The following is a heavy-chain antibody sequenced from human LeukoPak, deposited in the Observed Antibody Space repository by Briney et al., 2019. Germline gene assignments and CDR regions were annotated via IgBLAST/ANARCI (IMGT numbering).Heavy chain of an antibody. J-gene: IGHJ6*03. Sequence: ASVKVSCKASGYTFTSYGISWVRQAPGQGLEWMGWISAYNGNTNYAQKLQGRVTMTTDTSTSTAYMELRSLRSDDTAVYYCARDYRKTKDIVVVPAAIGGYMDVWGKGTTVTVSS. CDR1: GYTFTSYG. D-gene: IGHD2-2*01. CDR3: ARDYRKTKDIVVVPAAIGGYMDV. CDR2: ISAYNGNT. V-gene: IGHV1-18*01.